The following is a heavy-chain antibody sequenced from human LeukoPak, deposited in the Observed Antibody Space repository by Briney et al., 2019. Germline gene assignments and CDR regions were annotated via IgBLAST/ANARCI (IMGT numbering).Heavy chain of an antibody. V-gene: IGHV1-24*01. Sequence: VSVKVSCKVSGDTLTYFSIHWVRQAPGKGLEWMGGFEPADGKTIYAQKFQGRVTMTEDTSTDTAYLQLSSLRSEDTAVYYCASLEGTGYWGQGTLVTVSS. J-gene: IGHJ4*02. D-gene: IGHD1-1*01. CDR3: ASLEGTGY. CDR1: GDTLTYFS. CDR2: FEPADGKT.